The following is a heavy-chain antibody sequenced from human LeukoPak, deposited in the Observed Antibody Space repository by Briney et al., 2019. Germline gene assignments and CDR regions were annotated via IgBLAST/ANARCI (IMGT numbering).Heavy chain of an antibody. V-gene: IGHV4-31*03. Sequence: SETLSLTCIVSGGSISSGGYYWSWIRQHPGKGLEWIGYIYYSGSTYYNPSLKSRVTISVDTSKNQFSLKLSSVTAADTAVYYCARVNSSGPALDYWGQGTLVTVSS. CDR3: ARVNSSGPALDY. CDR1: GGSISSGGYY. J-gene: IGHJ4*02. D-gene: IGHD3-22*01. CDR2: IYYSGST.